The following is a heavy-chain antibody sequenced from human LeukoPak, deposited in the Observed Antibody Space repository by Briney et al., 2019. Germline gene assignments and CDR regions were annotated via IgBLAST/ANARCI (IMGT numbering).Heavy chain of an antibody. V-gene: IGHV3-23*01. D-gene: IGHD1-7*01. Sequence: PGGSLRLSCAASGFTFSNFAMSWVRQAPGKGLEWVSTIRSGRATTYYADSVKGRFTISRDNSKNTLYLQMNSLRAGDTAVYYCAKGGTGTTDWFDPWGQGTLVTVSS. CDR2: IRSGRATT. J-gene: IGHJ5*02. CDR1: GFTFSNFA. CDR3: AKGGTGTTDWFDP.